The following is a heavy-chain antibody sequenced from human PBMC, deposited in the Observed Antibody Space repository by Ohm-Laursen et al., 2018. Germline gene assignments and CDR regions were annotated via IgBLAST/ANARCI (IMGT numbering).Heavy chain of an antibody. CDR1: GFSLSTGGLG. D-gene: IGHD4-17*01. CDR2: IYWNDDK. CDR3: ARNYGDELDY. Sequence: ATQTLTLTCTFSGFSLSTGGLGVGWIRQPPGKALEWLAVIYWNDDKRYSPSLKSRLTITKDTSKNQVVLTMTNVDPVDTATYYCARNYGDELDYWGQGTLVTVSS. V-gene: IGHV2-5*01. J-gene: IGHJ4*02.